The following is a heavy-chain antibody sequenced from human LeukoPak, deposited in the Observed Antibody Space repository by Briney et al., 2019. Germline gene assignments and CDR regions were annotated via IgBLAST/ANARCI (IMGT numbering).Heavy chain of an antibody. CDR3: AKDSRPSSWYYYGMDV. CDR2: LIGSGGST. CDR1: GFPFSGYA. D-gene: IGHD6-13*01. Sequence: GGPLSPSCEPSGFPFSGYAMTWVGQAPGKGLGGVPALIGSGGSTYYADSVKGRFTISRDNSKNTLYLQMNSLRAEDTAVYYCAKDSRPSSWYYYGMDVWGQGTTVTVSS. V-gene: IGHV3-23*01. J-gene: IGHJ6*02.